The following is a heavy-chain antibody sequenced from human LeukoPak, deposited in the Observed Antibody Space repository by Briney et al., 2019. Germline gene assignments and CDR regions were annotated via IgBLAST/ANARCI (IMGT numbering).Heavy chain of an antibody. J-gene: IGHJ6*03. CDR3: ARDSVVRGNIGNDMDV. D-gene: IGHD3-10*02. V-gene: IGHV3-11*01. Sequence: GGSLRLSCAASGFTFSDYYMSWIRQAPGKGLEWVSYIRHSGSTKYYADSVKGRFTISRDNAKNSLYLQMNSLRAEDTAVYYCARDSVVRGNIGNDMDVWGKGTTVTVSS. CDR1: GFTFSDYY. CDR2: IRHSGSTK.